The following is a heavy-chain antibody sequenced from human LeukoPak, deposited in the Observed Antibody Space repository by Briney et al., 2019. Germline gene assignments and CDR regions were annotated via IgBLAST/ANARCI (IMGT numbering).Heavy chain of an antibody. CDR3: AHTQYSFDNGGVDDAFGI. V-gene: IGHV2-5*01. CDR1: GLSLSTSGVG. Sequence: SGPTLENPTQTLTLTCTLSGLSLSTSGVGVGWIRQPPGKALEWLALIYWNDEKRYSPSLKSRLTITKDTSKIQVVLAMTNVDPVDTATYYCAHTQYSFDNGGVDDAFGIWGQGTMVTVSS. CDR2: IYWNDEK. D-gene: IGHD2-8*02. J-gene: IGHJ3*02.